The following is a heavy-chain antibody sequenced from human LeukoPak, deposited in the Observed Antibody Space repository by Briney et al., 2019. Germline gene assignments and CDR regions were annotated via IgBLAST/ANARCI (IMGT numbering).Heavy chain of an antibody. CDR1: GYTFTSYG. CDR2: ISVYNGNT. V-gene: IGHV1-18*01. Sequence: ASVKVSCKASGYTFTSYGISWVRQAPGQGLEWMGWISVYNGNTNYAQKLQGRVTMTTDTSTSTAYMELRSLRSDDTAVYYCARERGDYGDYGINWFDPWGQGTLVTVSS. J-gene: IGHJ5*02. CDR3: ARERGDYGDYGINWFDP. D-gene: IGHD4-17*01.